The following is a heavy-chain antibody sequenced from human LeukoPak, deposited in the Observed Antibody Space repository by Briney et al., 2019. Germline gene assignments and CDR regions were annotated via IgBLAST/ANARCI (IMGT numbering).Heavy chain of an antibody. D-gene: IGHD2-2*01. Sequence: ASVKVSCKASGYTFTSYDINWVRQATGQGLEWMGWMNPNSGNTGYAQKFQGRVTMTRNTSIGTAYMELSSLRSEDTAVYYCARAACTSCYTFDYWGQGTLVTVSS. V-gene: IGHV1-8*01. CDR1: GYTFTSYD. CDR2: MNPNSGNT. CDR3: ARAACTSCYTFDY. J-gene: IGHJ4*02.